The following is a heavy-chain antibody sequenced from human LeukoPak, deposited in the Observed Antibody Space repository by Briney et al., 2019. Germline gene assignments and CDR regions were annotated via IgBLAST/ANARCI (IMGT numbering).Heavy chain of an antibody. CDR2: IDPSDSYT. CDR1: GYSFTSHW. D-gene: IGHD6-19*01. V-gene: IGHV5-10-1*01. CDR3: ARHGSGSGWYVYYYYGMDV. Sequence: GGSLRLSCKGSGYSFTSHWISWVRQMPGKGLEWMGRIDPSDSYTNYSPSFQGHVTISADKSISTAYLQWSSLKASDTAMYYCARHGSGSGWYVYYYYGMDVWGQGTTVTVSS. J-gene: IGHJ6*02.